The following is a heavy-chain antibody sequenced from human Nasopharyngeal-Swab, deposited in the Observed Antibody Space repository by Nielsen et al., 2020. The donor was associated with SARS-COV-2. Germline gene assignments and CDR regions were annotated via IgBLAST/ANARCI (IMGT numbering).Heavy chain of an antibody. J-gene: IGHJ5*02. D-gene: IGHD2-2*01. V-gene: IGHV4-39*01. CDR1: GGSFSSSSSY. CDR3: ARRKRGYCSSTSCYVQDNWFDP. CDR2: INYSGST. Sequence: SETLSLTCTVSGGSFSSSSSYWGWIRQSPGKGLEWIGTINYSGSTYYNPSLKSRVTISVDTSKNQFSLKLSSVTAADTAVYYCARRKRGYCSSTSCYVQDNWFDPWGQGTLVTVSS.